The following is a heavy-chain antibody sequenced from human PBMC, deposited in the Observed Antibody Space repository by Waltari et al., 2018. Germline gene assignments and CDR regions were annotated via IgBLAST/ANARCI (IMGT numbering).Heavy chain of an antibody. D-gene: IGHD3-16*01. Sequence: QVQLQESGPGLVKPSETLSLTCAVSGYSISSGYYWGWIRQPPGKGLEWIGIIYHSGSTYYNPSLKSRVTISVDTSKNQFSLKLSSVTAADTAVYYCARVFMGGFDYWGQGTLVTVSS. V-gene: IGHV4-38-2*01. CDR1: GYSISSGYY. J-gene: IGHJ4*02. CDR3: ARVFMGGFDY. CDR2: IYHSGST.